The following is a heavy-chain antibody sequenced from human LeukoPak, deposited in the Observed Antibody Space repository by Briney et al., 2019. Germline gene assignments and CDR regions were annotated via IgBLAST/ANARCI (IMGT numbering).Heavy chain of an antibody. J-gene: IGHJ6*03. Sequence: SETLSLTCTVSGGSISSSSYYWSWIRQPAGKGLEWIGRIYTSGSTNYNPSLKSRVTISVDTSKNQFSLKLSSVTAADTAVYYCARDRGQIGYYYYYYMDVWGKGTTVTVSS. D-gene: IGHD3-22*01. V-gene: IGHV4-61*02. CDR1: GGSISSSSYY. CDR3: ARDRGQIGYYYYYYMDV. CDR2: IYTSGST.